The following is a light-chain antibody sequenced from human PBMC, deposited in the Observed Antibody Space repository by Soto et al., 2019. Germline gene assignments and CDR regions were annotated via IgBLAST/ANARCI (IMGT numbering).Light chain of an antibody. CDR2: WAS. J-gene: IGKJ1*01. V-gene: IGKV4-1*01. CDR3: QQYYRPWT. Sequence: DIVMTQSPDSLAVSLGERATINCKSSQSVLYSSNNKNYLAWYQQKPGQPPKLIIYWASTRESGVPDRVSGSGSGTDFTLTISSLQAEDVAVYYCQQYYRPWTFGQGTKVEIK. CDR1: QSVLYSSNNKNY.